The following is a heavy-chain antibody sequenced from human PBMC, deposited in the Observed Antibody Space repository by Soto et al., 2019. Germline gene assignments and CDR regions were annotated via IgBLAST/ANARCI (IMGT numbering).Heavy chain of an antibody. D-gene: IGHD3-10*01. V-gene: IGHV4-38-2*01. CDR2: IYHSGTT. Sequence: LSLTCAVSGDSISSGYYWAWIRQSPGKGLEWVASIYHSGTTYYNPSLKSRVTISVDTSKNQFSLKLSSVTAADTAVYYCARVSTMVRGVMVWFDPWGQGTLVTVSS. J-gene: IGHJ5*02. CDR3: ARVSTMVRGVMVWFDP. CDR1: GDSISSGYY.